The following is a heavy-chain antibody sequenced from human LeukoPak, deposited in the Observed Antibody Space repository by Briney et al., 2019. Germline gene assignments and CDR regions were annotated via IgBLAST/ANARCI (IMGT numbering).Heavy chain of an antibody. CDR2: VSYDGGHK. D-gene: IGHD3-22*01. CDR1: GFSLGDYG. V-gene: IGHV3-30*03. Sequence: GGSLRLSCVGSGFSLGDYGIHWVRQAPGKGLEWVAVVSYDGGHKYYADSVKGRFTISRDTSSDTVSLQMNSLRVEDTALYYCARDRINMMVMGHDSGLDCWGQGTLVTVSS. CDR3: ARDRINMMVMGHDSGLDC. J-gene: IGHJ4*02.